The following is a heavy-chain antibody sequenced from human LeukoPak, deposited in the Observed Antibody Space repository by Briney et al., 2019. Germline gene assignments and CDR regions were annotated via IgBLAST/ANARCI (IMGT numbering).Heavy chain of an antibody. D-gene: IGHD2-2*01. Sequence: GESLKISCKGSGYSFTSYWIGWVRQMPGKGLEWMGIIYPGGSDTRYSPSFQGQVTISADKSISTAYLQWSSLKASDTAMYYCAVNLGYCSSTSCYWDYWGQGTLVTVSS. J-gene: IGHJ4*02. V-gene: IGHV5-51*01. CDR3: AVNLGYCSSTSCYWDY. CDR2: IYPGGSDT. CDR1: GYSFTSYW.